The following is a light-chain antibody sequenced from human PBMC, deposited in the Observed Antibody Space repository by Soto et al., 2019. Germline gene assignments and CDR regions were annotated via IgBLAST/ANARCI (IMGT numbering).Light chain of an antibody. Sequence: QSALTQPASVSGSPGQWITISCTGTSSDVGGYNYVSWYQQHPGKAPKLMIYDVSNRPSGVSNRFSGSKSGNTASLTISGLQAEDEADYYCSSYTSSSTWVFGGGTKLTVL. CDR3: SSYTSSSTWV. CDR2: DVS. V-gene: IGLV2-14*01. J-gene: IGLJ3*02. CDR1: SSDVGGYNY.